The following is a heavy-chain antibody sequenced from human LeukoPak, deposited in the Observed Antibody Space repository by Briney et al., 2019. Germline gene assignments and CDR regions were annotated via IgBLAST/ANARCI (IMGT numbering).Heavy chain of an antibody. CDR3: TTGLMITFGGVIVSTDY. Sequence: GGSLRLSCAGSGFTFSSHSMNWVRQAPGKGLEWVSHISADSTTIYYAGSVKGRFTISRDNAKNSLYLQMNSLRAEDTAVYYCTTGLMITFGGVIVSTDYWGQGTLVTVSS. D-gene: IGHD3-16*02. J-gene: IGHJ4*02. CDR2: ISADSTTI. CDR1: GFTFSSHS. V-gene: IGHV3-48*04.